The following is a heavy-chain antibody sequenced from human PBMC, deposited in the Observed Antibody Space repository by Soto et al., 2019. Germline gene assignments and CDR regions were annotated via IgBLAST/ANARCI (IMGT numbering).Heavy chain of an antibody. D-gene: IGHD5-12*01. Sequence: QLVESGGGVVQPGRSLRLSCAASGFTFSLYGMHWVRQAPGKGLEWVAVTSYDGSKKYYADSVKGRFTISRDNSKNTLYLQMNSRRAEDTAVYYCAKDSGYSGYDVYDYYYGMDVWGQGTTVTVSS. J-gene: IGHJ6*02. V-gene: IGHV3-30*18. CDR1: GFTFSLYG. CDR2: TSYDGSKK. CDR3: AKDSGYSGYDVYDYYYGMDV.